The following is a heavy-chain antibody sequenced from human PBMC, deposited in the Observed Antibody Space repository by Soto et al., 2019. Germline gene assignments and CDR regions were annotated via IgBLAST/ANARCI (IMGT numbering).Heavy chain of an antibody. D-gene: IGHD6-19*01. J-gene: IGHJ3*02. CDR2: INGDGSST. CDR1: GFTFSNYW. CDR3: ARRGAGFDI. Sequence: EVQLVESGGGLVQPGGSLTLSCAASGFTFSNYWMPWVRQAPGKGPVWVSRINGDGSSTTYADSVKGRFTISRDNAKNTLYLEMNSLRAEDTALYYCARRGAGFDIWGQGTMVSVSS. V-gene: IGHV3-74*01.